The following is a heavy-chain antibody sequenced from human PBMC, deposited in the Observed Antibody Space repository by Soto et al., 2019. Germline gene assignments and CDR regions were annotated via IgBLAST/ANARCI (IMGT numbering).Heavy chain of an antibody. CDR3: ASTYSTSWYWCDP. CDR2: IFSNDEK. D-gene: IGHD6-13*01. CDR1: GFSLSNAGLG. J-gene: IGHJ5*02. V-gene: IGHV2-26*04. Sequence: QVTVKESGPVLVKPTETLTLTCTVSGFSLSNAGLGVSWIRQPPGQALEWLAHIFSNDEKSYSTSLKSRLTISKHTSKSQVVLTMTNMDPVDTATYYCASTYSTSWYWCDPWGQGTLVTVSS.